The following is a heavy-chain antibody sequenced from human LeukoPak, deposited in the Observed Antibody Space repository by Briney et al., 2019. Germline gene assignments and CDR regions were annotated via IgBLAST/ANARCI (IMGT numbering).Heavy chain of an antibody. D-gene: IGHD3-3*01. CDR2: MNPNSGNT. CDR1: GYTLTELS. V-gene: IGHV1-8*03. Sequence: GASVKVSCKVSGYTLTELSMHWVRQATGQGLEWMGWMNPNSGNTGYAQKFQGRVTITRNTSISTAYMELSSLRSEDTAVYYCARGPLGFFGVVTQDYWGQGTLVTVSS. J-gene: IGHJ4*02. CDR3: ARGPLGFFGVVTQDY.